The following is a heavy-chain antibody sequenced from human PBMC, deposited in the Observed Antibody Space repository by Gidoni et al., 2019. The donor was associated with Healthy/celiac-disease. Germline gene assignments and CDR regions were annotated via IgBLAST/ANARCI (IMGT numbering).Heavy chain of an antibody. J-gene: IGHJ4*02. CDR1: GFTSSSYG. V-gene: IGHV3-30*18. CDR3: TKARVNDY. CDR2: ISYDGSNK. Sequence: QVQLVESGGGVVKPGRPLRLSCAASGFTSSSYGLQWVRLAPGKVLEWVAVISYDGSNKYYADSVKGRFTISRDNSKNTLYLQMNSLRAEDTAVYYCTKARVNDYWGQGTLVTVSS.